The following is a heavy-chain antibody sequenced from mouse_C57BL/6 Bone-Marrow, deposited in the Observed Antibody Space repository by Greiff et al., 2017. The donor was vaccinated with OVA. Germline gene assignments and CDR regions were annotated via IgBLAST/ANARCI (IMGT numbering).Heavy chain of an antibody. J-gene: IGHJ1*03. CDR3: ARGEDWYFDV. Sequence: EVQVVESGGGLVKPGGSLKLSCAASGFTFSSYAMSWVRQTPENRLEWVATISDGGSYTYYPDNVKGRFTISRDNAKNNLYLQMSHLKSEDTAMYYCARGEDWYFDVWGTGTTVTVSS. V-gene: IGHV5-4*01. CDR2: ISDGGSYT. CDR1: GFTFSSYA.